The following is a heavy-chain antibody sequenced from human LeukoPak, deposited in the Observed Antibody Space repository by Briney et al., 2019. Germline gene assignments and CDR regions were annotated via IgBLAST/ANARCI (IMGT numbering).Heavy chain of an antibody. D-gene: IGHD3-10*01. CDR2: IRSKAYGGTT. J-gene: IGHJ4*02. CDR3: TREQAQRFGLPFDY. Sequence: PGGSLRLSCAASGFTFSTYAMSWVRQAPGKGLEWVGFIRSKAYGGTTEYAASVKGRFTISRDDSKSIAYLQMNSLKTEDTAVYYCTREQAQRFGLPFDYWGQGTLVTVSS. V-gene: IGHV3-49*04. CDR1: GFTFSTYA.